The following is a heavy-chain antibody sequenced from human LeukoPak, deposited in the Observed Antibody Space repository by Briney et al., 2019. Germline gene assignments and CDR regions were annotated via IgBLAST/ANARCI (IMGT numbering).Heavy chain of an antibody. CDR1: GGSFSGYY. J-gene: IGHJ4*02. Sequence: KPSETLSLTCAVYGGSFSGYYWSWIRQPPGKGLEWIGEINHSGSTNYNPSLKSRVTISVDTSKNQFSLKLSSVTAADTAVYYCARGVPTGYSPFDYWGQGTLVTVSS. CDR3: ARGVPTGYSPFDY. D-gene: IGHD3-9*01. CDR2: INHSGST. V-gene: IGHV4-34*01.